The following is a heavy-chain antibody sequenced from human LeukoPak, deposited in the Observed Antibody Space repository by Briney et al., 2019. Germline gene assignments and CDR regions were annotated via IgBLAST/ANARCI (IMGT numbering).Heavy chain of an antibody. V-gene: IGHV3-30*04. CDR3: AREMATITDY. J-gene: IGHJ4*02. D-gene: IGHD5-24*01. Sequence: GGSLRLSCAASGFTFGSYAMHWVRQAPGKGLEWVAVISYDGSNKYYADSVKGRFTISRDNSKNTLYLQMNSLRAEDTAVYYCAREMATITDYWGQGTLVTVSS. CDR1: GFTFGSYA. CDR2: ISYDGSNK.